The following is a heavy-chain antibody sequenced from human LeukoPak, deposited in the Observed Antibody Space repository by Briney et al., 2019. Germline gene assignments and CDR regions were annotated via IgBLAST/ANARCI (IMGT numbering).Heavy chain of an antibody. Sequence: GESLKISCKGSGYSFASYWIGWVRQMPGKGLEWMGIIYPGDSDTRYSPSFQGQVTISADKSISTAYLQWSSLKASDTAMYYCARGYHDYGGNSPGYFDYWGQGTLVTVSS. J-gene: IGHJ4*02. CDR1: GYSFASYW. V-gene: IGHV5-51*01. CDR3: ARGYHDYGGNSPGYFDY. CDR2: IYPGDSDT. D-gene: IGHD4-23*01.